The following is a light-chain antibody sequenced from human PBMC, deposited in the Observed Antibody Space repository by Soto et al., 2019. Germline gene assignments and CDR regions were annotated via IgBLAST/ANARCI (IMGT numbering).Light chain of an antibody. CDR2: DAS. CDR3: QQRSNWPPLT. Sequence: EIVLTQSPATLSLSPGERASLSCRASQSVDNFLAWYQQRPGQAPRLLIYDASKRATGIPARFSGSGSGTDFTLTISIFEPEDVAVYYGQQRSNWPPLTFGGGTKVEIK. CDR1: QSVDNF. V-gene: IGKV3-11*01. J-gene: IGKJ4*01.